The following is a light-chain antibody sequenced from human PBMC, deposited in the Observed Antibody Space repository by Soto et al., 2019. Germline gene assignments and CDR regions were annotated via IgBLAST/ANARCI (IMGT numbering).Light chain of an antibody. CDR2: DVS. CDR3: SSYTSSSTLVV. V-gene: IGLV2-14*01. CDR1: SSDVGGYHY. J-gene: IGLJ2*01. Sequence: QSALTQPASVSGSPGQSITISCTGTSSDVGGYHYVSWYQQHPGKAPKLMIYDVSNRPSGVSNRFSGSKSGNTASLTISGLQAEDEADYYCSSYTSSSTLVVFVGGTQLTVL.